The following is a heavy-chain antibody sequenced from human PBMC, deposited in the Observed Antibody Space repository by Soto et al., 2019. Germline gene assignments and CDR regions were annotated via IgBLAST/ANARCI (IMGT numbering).Heavy chain of an antibody. V-gene: IGHV3-23*01. D-gene: IGHD3-22*01. Sequence: GGSLRLSCAASGFSFSSYAMGWVRQAPGKGLEWVSAISGSGGSTYYADSVKGRFTISRDNSKNTLYLQMNSLRAEDTAVYYCEKDYYDSSGSDAFDIWGQGTMVTVSS. J-gene: IGHJ3*02. CDR3: EKDYYDSSGSDAFDI. CDR2: ISGSGGST. CDR1: GFSFSSYA.